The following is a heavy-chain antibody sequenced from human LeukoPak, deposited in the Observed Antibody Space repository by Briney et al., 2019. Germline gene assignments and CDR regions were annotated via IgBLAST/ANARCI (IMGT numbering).Heavy chain of an antibody. Sequence: GGSLRLSCAASGFTFGIYAMSWVRQAPGKGLEWVAVISYDGSNKYYADSVKGRFTISRDNSKNTLYLQMNSLRAEDTAVYYCAKLYSSGSVVNYWGQGTLVTVSS. D-gene: IGHD6-19*01. CDR2: ISYDGSNK. V-gene: IGHV3-30*18. J-gene: IGHJ4*02. CDR3: AKLYSSGSVVNY. CDR1: GFTFGIYA.